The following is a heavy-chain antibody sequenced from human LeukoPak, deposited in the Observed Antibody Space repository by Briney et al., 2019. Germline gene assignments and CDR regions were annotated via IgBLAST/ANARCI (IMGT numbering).Heavy chain of an antibody. J-gene: IGHJ4*02. Sequence: GASVKVSCKASGYTFSNYYVHWVRQAPGQGLEWMGIINPGGGSTTYSQKFQDRVTMTRDTSTNTVYMELSSLRSDDTAVYCCARDGRMTVANPNYFDSWGQGTLVTVSS. D-gene: IGHD4/OR15-4a*01. CDR3: ARDGRMTVANPNYFDS. V-gene: IGHV1-46*01. CDR1: GYTFSNYY. CDR2: INPGGGST.